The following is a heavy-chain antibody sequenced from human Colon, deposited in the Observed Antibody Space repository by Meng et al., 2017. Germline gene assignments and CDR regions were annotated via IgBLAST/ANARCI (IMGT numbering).Heavy chain of an antibody. J-gene: IGHJ3*02. D-gene: IGHD4-23*01. CDR1: GASINTYY. CDR3: ARGDGAWELPVQDAFDI. CDR2: MHYSGSS. V-gene: IGHV4-59*01. Sequence: SETLSLTCRISGASINTYYWSWIRQSPGRGLEWVRYMHYSGSSNSNPSLKSRVTMPGDTSTNQFSLKLTSLTAAFTAVHYCARGDGAWELPVQDAFDIWGQGIMVTVSS.